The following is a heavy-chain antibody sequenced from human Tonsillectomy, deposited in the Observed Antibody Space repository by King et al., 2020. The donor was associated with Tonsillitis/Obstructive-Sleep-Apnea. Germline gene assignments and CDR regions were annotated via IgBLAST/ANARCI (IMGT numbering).Heavy chain of an antibody. D-gene: IGHD2-15*01. CDR3: ASGYCSGGSCPHYYYMDV. J-gene: IGHJ6*03. V-gene: IGHV3-53*01. CDR1: GFTVSNDY. CDR2: IYGGGST. Sequence: VQLVESGGGLIQPGGSLRLSCVVSGFTVSNDYMSWVRPAPGKGLEWVSVIYGGGSTYYADSVKGRFTISRDESKNTVYLQMNSLRVEDAAVYYCASGYCSGGSCPHYYYMDVWGKGTTVTVS.